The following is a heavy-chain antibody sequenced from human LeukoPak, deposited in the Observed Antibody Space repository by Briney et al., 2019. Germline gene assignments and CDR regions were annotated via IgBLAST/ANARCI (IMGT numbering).Heavy chain of an antibody. Sequence: GGSLRLSCAASGFTFSSYSMNWVRQAPGKRLEWVSSISSSSSYIYYADSVKGRFTISRDNAKNSLYLQMNSLRAEDTAVYYCAREFDSSSWYVDYWGQGTLVTVSS. CDR3: AREFDSSSWYVDY. CDR1: GFTFSSYS. CDR2: ISSSSSYI. J-gene: IGHJ4*02. V-gene: IGHV3-21*01. D-gene: IGHD6-13*01.